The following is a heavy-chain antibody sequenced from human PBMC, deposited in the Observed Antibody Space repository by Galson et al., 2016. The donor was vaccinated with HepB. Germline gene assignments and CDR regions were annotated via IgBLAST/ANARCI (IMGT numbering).Heavy chain of an antibody. CDR3: ARMLSSSNWFDP. V-gene: IGHV2-70*01. CDR1: GFSLPTSGVC. D-gene: IGHD3-16*02. Sequence: PALVKPPQTLTLTCTFSGFSLPTSGVCVSWIRQPPGKALEWLALIDWDDGKYYSTSLKTRLTISKDTSKNQVVLAMTNMDPVDTATYYCARMLSSSNWFDPWGQGTLVTVSS. J-gene: IGHJ5*02. CDR2: IDWDDGK.